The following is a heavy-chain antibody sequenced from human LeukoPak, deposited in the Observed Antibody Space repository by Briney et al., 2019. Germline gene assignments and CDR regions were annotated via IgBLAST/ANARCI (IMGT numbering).Heavy chain of an antibody. CDR2: MNPNSSNT. J-gene: IGHJ6*03. CDR3: ARGADGSGHYYYYYYMDV. D-gene: IGHD3-22*01. V-gene: IGHV1-8*01. CDR1: GYTFTSYV. Sequence: ASVKVSCKASGYTFTSYVINWVRQAAGQGREWMGWMNPNSSNTGYAQKFQGRVTMTRNTSISTAYMELSSLRSEDTAVYYCARGADGSGHYYYYYYMDVWGKGTTVTISS.